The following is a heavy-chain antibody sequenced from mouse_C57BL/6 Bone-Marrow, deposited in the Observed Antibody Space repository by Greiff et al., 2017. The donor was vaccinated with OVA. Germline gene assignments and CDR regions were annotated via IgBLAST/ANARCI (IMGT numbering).Heavy chain of an antibody. J-gene: IGHJ2*01. Sequence: EVQGVESGPVLVKPGASVKMSCKASGYTFTDYYMNWVKQSHGKSLEWIGVINPYNGGTSYNQKFKGKATLTVDKSSSTAYMELNSLTSEDSAVYYCARTDWVDYWGQGTTLTVSS. CDR3: ARTDWVDY. D-gene: IGHD4-1*01. CDR2: INPYNGGT. CDR1: GYTFTDYY. V-gene: IGHV1-19*01.